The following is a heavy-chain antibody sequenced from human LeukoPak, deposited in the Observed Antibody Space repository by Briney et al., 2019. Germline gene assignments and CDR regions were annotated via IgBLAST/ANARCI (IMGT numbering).Heavy chain of an antibody. D-gene: IGHD3-10*01. V-gene: IGHV3-7*01. J-gene: IGHJ4*02. Sequence: PGGSLRLSCAASGFTFSSYWMSWVRQAPGKGLEWVANIKQDGSEKYYVDSVKGRFTISRDNAKNSLYLQMNSLRAEDTAVYYCARVGRGYYGSGSYWYYFDYWGQGTLVTVSS. CDR2: IKQDGSEK. CDR3: ARVGRGYYGSGSYWYYFDY. CDR1: GFTFSSYW.